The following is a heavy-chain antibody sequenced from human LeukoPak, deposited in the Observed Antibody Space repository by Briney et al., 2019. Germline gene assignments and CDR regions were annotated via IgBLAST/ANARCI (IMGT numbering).Heavy chain of an antibody. Sequence: PSQTLSLTCTVSGDSISGHHWTWIRQPPGTGLEWIGYLYDSGDFNSNPSLKSRVTISIDMSNNQFSLTMSSVTAADTAMYYCAILLRPGGRKGDAFDIWGQGTLVTVSS. V-gene: IGHV4-59*08. CDR3: AILLRPGGRKGDAFDI. J-gene: IGHJ3*02. CDR2: LYDSGDF. D-gene: IGHD1-26*01. CDR1: GDSISGHH.